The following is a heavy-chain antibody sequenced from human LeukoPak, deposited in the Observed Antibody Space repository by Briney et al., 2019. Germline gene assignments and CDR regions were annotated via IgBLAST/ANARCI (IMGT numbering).Heavy chain of an antibody. Sequence: GGSLRLSCGASGFTFSSYWMHWVRQAPGKGLVWVSRIRPDGTGTNYADSVKGRFTISRDNAKNTLYLQMNSLRAEDTAVYYCARDYYGGYYYYYMDVWGKGTTVTVSS. CDR3: ARDYYGGYYYYYMDV. V-gene: IGHV3-74*01. D-gene: IGHD3-10*01. J-gene: IGHJ6*03. CDR1: GFTFSSYW. CDR2: IRPDGTGT.